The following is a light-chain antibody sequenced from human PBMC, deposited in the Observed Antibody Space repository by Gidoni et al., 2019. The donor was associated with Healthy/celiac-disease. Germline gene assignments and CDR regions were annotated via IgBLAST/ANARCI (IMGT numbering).Light chain of an antibody. CDR1: QSVRSN. Sequence: EKVMTQAPATLSVSPGERATLSCRASQSVRSNLAWYQQKPGQAPRLLIYGASTRATGIPARFSGSWSGTEFTLTISSLQSEDFAVYYCQQYNNWPPYTFXXXTKLEIK. CDR3: QQYNNWPPYT. CDR2: GAS. J-gene: IGKJ2*01. V-gene: IGKV3-15*01.